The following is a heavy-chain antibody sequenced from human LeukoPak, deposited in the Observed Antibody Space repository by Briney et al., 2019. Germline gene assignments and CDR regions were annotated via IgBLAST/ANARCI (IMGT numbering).Heavy chain of an antibody. CDR3: AKDTSMYSVSSFNS. CDR2: IQYDGTKT. D-gene: IGHD5/OR15-5a*01. CDR1: GFTFSSHG. J-gene: IGHJ4*02. Sequence: GGSLRLSCVASGFTFSSHGLHWVRQAPGKGLEWVAFIQYDGTKTYYADSVKGRFTISRDNSKNTLFLQINSLRAEDTAVYYCAKDTSMYSVSSFNSWGQGTLVSVSS. V-gene: IGHV3-30*02.